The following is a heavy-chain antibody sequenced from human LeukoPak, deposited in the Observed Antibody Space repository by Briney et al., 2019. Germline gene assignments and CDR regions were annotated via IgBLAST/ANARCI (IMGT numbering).Heavy chain of an antibody. D-gene: IGHD3-10*01. V-gene: IGHV3-23*01. CDR3: AKGLYYYGSGSYYAPGY. J-gene: IGHJ4*02. CDR1: GFTFSSYA. Sequence: PGGSLRLSCAASGFTFSSYAMSWVRQAPGKGLEWVSAISGSGGSTYYADSVKGRFTISRDNSKNTLYLQMNSLRAEDTAVYYCAKGLYYYGSGSYYAPGYWGQGTLVTVSS. CDR2: ISGSGGST.